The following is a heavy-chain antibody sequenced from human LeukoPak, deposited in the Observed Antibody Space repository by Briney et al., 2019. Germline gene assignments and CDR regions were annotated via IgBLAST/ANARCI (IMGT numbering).Heavy chain of an antibody. CDR3: AKAVQDGKRVWYYYYYMDV. V-gene: IGHV3-21*01. Sequence: GGSLRLSCAASGFTFSNYSMNWVRQAPGKRLEWVSSIRSSSSYIYYAASVKGRFTISRDNSKNTLYLQMNSLRAEDTAVYYCAKAVQDGKRVWYYYYYMDVWGKGTTVTISS. CDR1: GFTFSNYS. J-gene: IGHJ6*03. D-gene: IGHD1-1*01. CDR2: IRSSSSYI.